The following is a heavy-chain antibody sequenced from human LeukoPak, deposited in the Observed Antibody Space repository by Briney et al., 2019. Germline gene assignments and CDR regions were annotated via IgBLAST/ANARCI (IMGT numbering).Heavy chain of an antibody. CDR3: ARSPHRSPEVPAATSFDY. Sequence: TLPSTGTVSGGSISGGSYYGSWVRQPAGKGLEWIGGIYTSCTTNHHPSLKSRVPISVATSKNHFSLKLSSVTTADTAVYYCARSPHRSPEVPAATSFDYWGQGTLVTVSS. V-gene: IGHV4-61*02. CDR1: GGSISGGSYY. J-gene: IGHJ4*02. CDR2: IYTSCTT. D-gene: IGHD2-2*01.